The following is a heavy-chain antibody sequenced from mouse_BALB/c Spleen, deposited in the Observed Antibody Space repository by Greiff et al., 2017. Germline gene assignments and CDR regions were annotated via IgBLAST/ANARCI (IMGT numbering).Heavy chain of an antibody. CDR1: GFSLTSYG. D-gene: IGHD2-10*02. CDR3: ARWYGNYYYYAMDY. V-gene: IGHV2-9*02. J-gene: IGHJ4*01. Sequence: QVQLKESGPGLVAPSQSLSITCTVSGFSLTSYGVHWVRQPPGKGLEWLGVIWAGGSTNYNSALMSRLSISKDNSKSQVFLKMNSLQTDDTAMYYCARWYGNYYYYAMDYWGQGTSVTVSS. CDR2: IWAGGST.